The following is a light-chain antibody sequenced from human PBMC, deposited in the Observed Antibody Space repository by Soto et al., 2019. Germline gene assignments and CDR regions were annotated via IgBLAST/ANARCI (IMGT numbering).Light chain of an antibody. J-gene: IGKJ2*01. Sequence: EIVLTQSPGTLSLSPGERATLSCRASQSVSSSNLAWYQQKPGQAPRLLISGTSGRATGIPDRFSGSGSGTDFTLTIRRLEPEDFAVYYCQQYGTSPYTFGQGTKLEIK. CDR1: QSVSSSN. V-gene: IGKV3-20*01. CDR2: GTS. CDR3: QQYGTSPYT.